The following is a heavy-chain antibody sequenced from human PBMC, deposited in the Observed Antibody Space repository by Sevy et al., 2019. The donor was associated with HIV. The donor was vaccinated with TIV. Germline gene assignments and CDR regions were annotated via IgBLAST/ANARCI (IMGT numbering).Heavy chain of an antibody. Sequence: SETLSLICTVSGGSVNNYYWTWIRLSPGKGLEWIAYIHDNGRTKYNPSLQSRVSISVDMSKNQFSLKRTSVTAADTAVYYCARIPDISGWPFDIWGQGALVTVSS. CDR2: IHDNGRT. J-gene: IGHJ4*02. CDR1: GGSVNNYY. CDR3: ARIPDISGWPFDI. V-gene: IGHV4-59*02. D-gene: IGHD6-19*01.